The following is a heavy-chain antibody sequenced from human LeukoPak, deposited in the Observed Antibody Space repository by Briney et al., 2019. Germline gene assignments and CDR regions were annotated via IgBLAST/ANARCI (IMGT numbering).Heavy chain of an antibody. J-gene: IGHJ6*04. CDR3: ARDVVATTHSLVGYYGMDV. CDR1: GYTFTSYA. V-gene: IGHV1-3*01. Sequence: ASVKVPCKASGYTFTSYAMHWVRQAPGQRLEWMGWINAGNGNTKYSQKFQGRVTITRDTSASTAYMELSSLRSEDTAVYYCARDVVATTHSLVGYYGMDVWGKGTTVTVSS. CDR2: INAGNGNT. D-gene: IGHD5-12*01.